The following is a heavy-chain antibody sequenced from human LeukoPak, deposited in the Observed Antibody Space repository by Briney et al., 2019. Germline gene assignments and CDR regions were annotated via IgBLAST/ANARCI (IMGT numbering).Heavy chain of an antibody. D-gene: IGHD2-2*01. CDR3: AKDPSSSTSCSNY. V-gene: IGHV3-23*01. Sequence: GGSLRLSCAASGFNFSNYAMTWVRQAPGKGLEWVSVVTGSSRYTYYADSVKGRFTISRDNSKNILYLEMNSLRVEDTAIYYCAKDPSSSTSCSNYWGRGTLVTVSS. CDR2: VTGSSRYT. J-gene: IGHJ4*02. CDR1: GFNFSNYA.